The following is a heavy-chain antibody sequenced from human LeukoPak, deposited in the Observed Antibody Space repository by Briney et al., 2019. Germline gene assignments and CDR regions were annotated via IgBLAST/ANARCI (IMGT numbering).Heavy chain of an antibody. CDR2: INTSGGST. J-gene: IGHJ4*02. Sequence: GASVKVSCKASGYTFTSYNMHWVRQAPGQGLEWVGIINTSGGSTSYAQKFQGRVTMTWNTSISTAYMELSSLRSEDTAVYYCARAPPWSGSFYCFDYWGQGTLVTVSS. CDR1: GYTFTSYN. V-gene: IGHV1-46*01. D-gene: IGHD1-26*01. CDR3: ARAPPWSGSFYCFDY.